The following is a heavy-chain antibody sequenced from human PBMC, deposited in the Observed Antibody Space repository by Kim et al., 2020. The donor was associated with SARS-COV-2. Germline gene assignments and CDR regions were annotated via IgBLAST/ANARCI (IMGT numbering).Heavy chain of an antibody. D-gene: IGHD3-16*01. Sequence: GGSLRLSCAASGFDFSDYYMTWIRQTPGKGLEWVAYISGSSRYINYADSVKGRFTISRDYAKTSVYLQMNSLRVEDSAVYYCARDRLSAYYFDYWGQGTLVTVSS. CDR1: GFDFSDYY. CDR3: ARDRLSAYYFDY. J-gene: IGHJ4*02. V-gene: IGHV3-11*05. CDR2: ISGSSRYI.